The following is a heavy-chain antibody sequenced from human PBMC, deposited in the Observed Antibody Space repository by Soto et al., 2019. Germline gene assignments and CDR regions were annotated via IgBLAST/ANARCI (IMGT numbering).Heavy chain of an antibody. Sequence: QLQLQESGPGLVKPSETLSLTCIVSGGSITRNNHYWGWIRQSPGKGLEWIGSILYSGSTNYNPSLKSRVTLSVETSKTQFYLKMSSVTAADTALYYCARLGSSGWYQGSYFDYWGQGTLVTVSS. CDR2: ILYSGST. D-gene: IGHD6-19*01. V-gene: IGHV4-39*01. CDR3: ARLGSSGWYQGSYFDY. J-gene: IGHJ4*02. CDR1: GGSITRNNHY.